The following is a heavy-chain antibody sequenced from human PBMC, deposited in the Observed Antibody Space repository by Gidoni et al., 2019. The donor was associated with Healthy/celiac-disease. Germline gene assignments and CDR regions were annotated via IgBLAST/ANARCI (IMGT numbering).Heavy chain of an antibody. J-gene: IGHJ4*02. CDR1: GSPFTSYD. CDR3: ARSITMRVVAPDY. V-gene: IGHV1-8*01. D-gene: IGHD3-22*01. Sequence: QVQLVQSGAAVKKPGASVKVSCKASGSPFTSYDIIWVRQATGQGLEWMGWMNPKSGNTGYAKKFQGRVTMTRNTSISTAYMERSSLRSEDTAVYYCARSITMRVVAPDYGGQGTMVTVSS. CDR2: MNPKSGNT.